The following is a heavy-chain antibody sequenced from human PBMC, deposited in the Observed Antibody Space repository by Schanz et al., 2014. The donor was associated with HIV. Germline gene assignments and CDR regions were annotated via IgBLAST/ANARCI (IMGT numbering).Heavy chain of an antibody. CDR1: GFPFSSYS. J-gene: IGHJ3*02. CDR2: ISSSSTYI. Sequence: EVQLVESGGGLVKPGGSLRLSCAASGFPFSSYSMNWVRQAPGKGLDWVSSISSSSTYIYYADSVKGRFTISRNNAKNSLYLQMNSLRGEDTAVYYCATGTRTGDWGGIWGQGTMVSVSS. D-gene: IGHD2-21*01. V-gene: IGHV3-21*01. CDR3: ATGTRTGDWGGI.